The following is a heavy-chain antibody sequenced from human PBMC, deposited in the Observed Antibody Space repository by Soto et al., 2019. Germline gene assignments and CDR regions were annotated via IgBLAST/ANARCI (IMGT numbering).Heavy chain of an antibody. CDR1: GYSFTSYW. J-gene: IGHJ6*03. CDR3: ARQGRSSSAAYYMDV. CDR2: IYPGDSDT. V-gene: IGHV5-51*01. Sequence: GVSLKISCKGSGYSFTSYWIGWVRQMPGKGLEWMGIIYPGDSDTRYSPSFQGQVTISADKSISTAYLQWSSLKASDTAMYYCARQGRSSSAAYYMDVWGKGTTVTVSS. D-gene: IGHD6-6*01.